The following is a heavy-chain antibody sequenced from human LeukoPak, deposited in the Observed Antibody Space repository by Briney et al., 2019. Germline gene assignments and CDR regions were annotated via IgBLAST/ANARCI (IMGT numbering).Heavy chain of an antibody. CDR3: AKDSLRWSYFYYGMDV. CDR2: ISYDGSNE. V-gene: IGHV3-30*18. Sequence: PGGSLRLSCAASGFTFSNYGMHWVRQAPGKGLEWVAVISYDGSNEYYADSVKGRFTISRDNSKNTLYLQMNSLRAEDTAVYYCAKDSLRWSYFYYGMDVWGHGTTVTVSS. CDR1: GFTFSNYG. J-gene: IGHJ6*02. D-gene: IGHD4-23*01.